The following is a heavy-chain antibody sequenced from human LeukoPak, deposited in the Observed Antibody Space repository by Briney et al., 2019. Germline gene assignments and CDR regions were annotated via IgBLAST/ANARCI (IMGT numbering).Heavy chain of an antibody. CDR3: ARQIGYSSSWYENWFDP. J-gene: IGHJ5*02. CDR2: IYSGGST. CDR1: GFTVSSNY. D-gene: IGHD6-13*01. V-gene: IGHV3-53*04. Sequence: PGGSLRLSCAASGFTVSSNYMSWVRQAPGKGLEWVSVIYSGGSTYYADSVKGRFTISRHNSKNTLYLQMNSLRAEDTAVYYCARQIGYSSSWYENWFDPWGQGTLVTVSS.